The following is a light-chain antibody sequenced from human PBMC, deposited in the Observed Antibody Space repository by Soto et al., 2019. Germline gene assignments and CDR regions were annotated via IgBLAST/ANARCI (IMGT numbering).Light chain of an antibody. Sequence: DIQMTQSPSTLCASVGDRVTIPCRASQSISSWLAWYQQKPGKAPKLLIYKASSLESGVPSRFSGSGSGTEFTLTISSLQPDDFATYYCQQYNSYSMTFGQGTKVDIK. CDR1: QSISSW. V-gene: IGKV1-5*03. CDR3: QQYNSYSMT. CDR2: KAS. J-gene: IGKJ1*01.